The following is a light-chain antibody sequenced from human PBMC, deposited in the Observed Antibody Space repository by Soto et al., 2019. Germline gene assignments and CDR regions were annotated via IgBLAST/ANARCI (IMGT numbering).Light chain of an antibody. V-gene: IGKV3-11*01. Sequence: IVLTQSPATLSLSPGARATLSCWASQSVGRSLAWYQQKPGQAPRLLINDASNRATGIPARFGGSGSGTDLTITISSLEPEDCEVYYCQQRNDWPLTFGGGTKVDNK. J-gene: IGKJ4*01. CDR2: DAS. CDR3: QQRNDWPLT. CDR1: QSVGRS.